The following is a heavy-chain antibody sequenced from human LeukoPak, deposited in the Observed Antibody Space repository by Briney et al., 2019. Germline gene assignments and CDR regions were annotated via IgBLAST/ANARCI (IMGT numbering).Heavy chain of an antibody. V-gene: IGHV3-21*01. J-gene: IGHJ3*02. Sequence: GGSLRLSCAASGFTFSSYSMNWVRQAPGKGLEWVSSISSSSSYIYYADSVKGRFTISRDNAKNSLYLQMNSLRAEDTAVYYCARLPKGPNNYDILTGSPWLSAFDIWGQGTMVTVSS. CDR3: ARLPKGPNNYDILTGSPWLSAFDI. CDR1: GFTFSSYS. CDR2: ISSSSSYI. D-gene: IGHD3-9*01.